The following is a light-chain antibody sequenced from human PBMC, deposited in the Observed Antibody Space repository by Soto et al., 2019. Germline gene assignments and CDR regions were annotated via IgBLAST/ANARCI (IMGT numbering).Light chain of an antibody. Sequence: EIVMTQSPATLSVSPGERATLSCRASQSVSTNLVWYQQKPGQAPRLLIYGASTRATGVPGRFSGTGSGTEFTPTISSLQSEDSAVYYCQQYNHWWTFGQGTKVEI. CDR2: GAS. CDR1: QSVSTN. V-gene: IGKV3-15*01. CDR3: QQYNHWWT. J-gene: IGKJ1*01.